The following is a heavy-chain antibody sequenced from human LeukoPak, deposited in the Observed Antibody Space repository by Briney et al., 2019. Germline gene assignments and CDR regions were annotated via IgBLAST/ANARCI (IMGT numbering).Heavy chain of an antibody. Sequence: PGGSLRLSCAASGFTFSSYSMNWVRQAPGKGLEWVSYIRSSSSTIYYADSVKGRFTISRDNAKNSLYLQMNSLRAEDTAVYYCARKPGIAAAGSDFDYWGQGTLVTVSS. CDR3: ARKPGIAAAGSDFDY. CDR1: GFTFSSYS. V-gene: IGHV3-48*04. J-gene: IGHJ4*02. D-gene: IGHD6-13*01. CDR2: IRSSSSTI.